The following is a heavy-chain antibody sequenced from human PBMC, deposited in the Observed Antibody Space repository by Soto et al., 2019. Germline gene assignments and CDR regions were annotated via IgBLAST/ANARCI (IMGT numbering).Heavy chain of an antibody. V-gene: IGHV1-69*01. CDR1: GGTFSSYA. J-gene: IGHJ5*02. CDR3: AREFQSVGFGSYLFDP. Sequence: VLLVQSGSEVKKPGSSVKVSCKASGGTFSSYAISWVRQAPGQGLEWMGGIVPMHGTAKYAQKFQGRVTITANESKSTAYMELSSLRFDDTAVYYCAREFQSVGFGSYLFDPWGQGTLVTVSS. CDR2: IVPMHGTA. D-gene: IGHD3-10*01.